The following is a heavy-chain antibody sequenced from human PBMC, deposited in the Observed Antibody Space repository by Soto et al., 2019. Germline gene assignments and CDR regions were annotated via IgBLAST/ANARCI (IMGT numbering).Heavy chain of an antibody. CDR2: ISYSGST. CDR1: GDSMTTVGYY. J-gene: IGHJ4*02. Sequence: QVQLQESGPGLVTPSQTLSLTCTVSGDSMTTVGYYWTWIRQHPGHGLEWIGFISYSGSTYYSSSLKGRVAISADTSKNQFSLKHNSVTAADTAVYYGTRGDYWGQGTLVTVSS. CDR3: TRGDY. V-gene: IGHV4-31*03.